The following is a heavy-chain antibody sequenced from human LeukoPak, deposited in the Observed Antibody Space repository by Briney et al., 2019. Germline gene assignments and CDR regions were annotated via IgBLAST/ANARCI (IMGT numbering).Heavy chain of an antibody. CDR2: IYYSGST. V-gene: IGHV4-30-4*08. Sequence: LRLSCAASGFTFSDYYMSWIRQPPGKGLEWIGYIYYSGSTYYNPSLKSRVTISVDTSKNQFSLKLSSVTAADTAVYYCAREPVNRYSGYEYMKNWFDPWGQGTLVTVSS. D-gene: IGHD5-12*01. J-gene: IGHJ5*02. CDR3: AREPVNRYSGYEYMKNWFDP. CDR1: GFTFSDYY.